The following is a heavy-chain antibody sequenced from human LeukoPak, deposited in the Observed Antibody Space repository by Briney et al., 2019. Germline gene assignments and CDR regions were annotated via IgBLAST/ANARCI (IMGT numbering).Heavy chain of an antibody. CDR1: GGSISSYY. V-gene: IGHV4-4*07. D-gene: IGHD2-2*01. CDR2: VYTSGST. CDR3: ARGIVVVPAALDAFDI. J-gene: IGHJ3*02. Sequence: SETLSLTCTVSGGSISSYYWSWIRQPAGKGLEWIGRVYTSGSTNYNPSLKSRVTVSVDTSKNQFSLKLTSVTAADTAVYYCARGIVVVPAALDAFDIWGQGTMVTVSS.